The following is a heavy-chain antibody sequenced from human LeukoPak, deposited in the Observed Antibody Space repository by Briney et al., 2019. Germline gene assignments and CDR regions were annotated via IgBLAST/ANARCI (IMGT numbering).Heavy chain of an antibody. Sequence: GGSLRLSCAASGFTVSTNYMSWVRQAPGRGLEWVSIIYSGGNTYYADSVKGRFTISRDNSKNTLYLQMNSLRADDTAVYYCARDSGTTVGYFDYWGQGTLVTVSS. D-gene: IGHD4-23*01. CDR1: GFTVSTNY. CDR2: IYSGGNT. CDR3: ARDSGTTVGYFDY. J-gene: IGHJ4*02. V-gene: IGHV3-66*01.